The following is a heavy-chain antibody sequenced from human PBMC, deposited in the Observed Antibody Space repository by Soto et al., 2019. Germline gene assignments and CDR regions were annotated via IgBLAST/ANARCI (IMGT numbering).Heavy chain of an antibody. V-gene: IGHV3-30-3*01. CDR1: GFTFSNYA. Sequence: GGSLRLSCAPSGFTFSNYAMHWVRQAPGKGLEWVAVISYGGSNQFYADSVKGRFTVSRDNSKNTLYLQVNSLRNDDTAVYYCTRGLLTDFFDYWGQGALVTVSS. CDR3: TRGLLTDFFDY. CDR2: ISYGGSNQ. J-gene: IGHJ4*02.